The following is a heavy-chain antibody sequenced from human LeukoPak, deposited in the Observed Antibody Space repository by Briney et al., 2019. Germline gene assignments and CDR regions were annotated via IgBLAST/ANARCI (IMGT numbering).Heavy chain of an antibody. J-gene: IGHJ4*02. Sequence: GGSLRLSCAASGFTFSSYSMNWVRQAPGKGLEWVSSITSSNYIYYADSVKGRFTISRDNAKNSLYLQMNSLRAEDTAVYYCARGIVVVPAAYYFDDWGQGALVTVSS. V-gene: IGHV3-21*01. CDR1: GFTFSSYS. CDR2: ITSSNYI. D-gene: IGHD2-2*01. CDR3: ARGIVVVPAAYYFDD.